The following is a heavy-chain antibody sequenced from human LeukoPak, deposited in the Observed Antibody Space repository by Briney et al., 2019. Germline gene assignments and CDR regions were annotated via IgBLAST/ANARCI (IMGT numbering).Heavy chain of an antibody. V-gene: IGHV4-30-2*01. Sequence: SQTLSLTCTVSGGSISSVIYYWTWIRQPPGTGLEWIGYIYHNGNTYYNVSLMSRVTISDDRSTNQFSLRLNSVTAADTAVYYCARGGYYGSGVDAFDIWGQGTMVTVSS. D-gene: IGHD3-10*01. J-gene: IGHJ3*02. CDR1: GGSISSVIYY. CDR3: ARGGYYGSGVDAFDI. CDR2: IYHNGNT.